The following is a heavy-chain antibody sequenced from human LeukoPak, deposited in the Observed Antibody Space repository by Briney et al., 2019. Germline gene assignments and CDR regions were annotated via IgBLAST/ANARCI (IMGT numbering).Heavy chain of an antibody. CDR2: INDRGGYI. D-gene: IGHD6-19*01. J-gene: IGHJ4*02. V-gene: IGHV3-23*01. CDR1: GFTFSTYS. Sequence: GGSLRLSCAASGFTFSTYSMNWVRQAPGKGLEWVSVINDRGGYIQDADSVKGRFTISRDNYQNTLFPQMNSLRAEDTAVYYCVRERDRGIDVADDFDYWGQGTLVTVSS. CDR3: VRERDRGIDVADDFDY.